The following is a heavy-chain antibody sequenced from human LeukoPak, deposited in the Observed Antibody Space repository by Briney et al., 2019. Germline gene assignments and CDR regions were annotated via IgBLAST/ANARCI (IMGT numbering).Heavy chain of an antibody. Sequence: SVKVSCKASGYTFTSYAISWVRQAPGQGLEWMGGIIPIFGTANYAQKFQGRVTITTDKSTSTAYMELSSLRSEDTAVYYCARGNAIVVVPAAMFDYYYYYMDVRGKGTTVTVSS. V-gene: IGHV1-69*05. CDR1: GYTFTSYA. J-gene: IGHJ6*03. D-gene: IGHD2-2*01. CDR2: IIPIFGTA. CDR3: ARGNAIVVVPAAMFDYYYYYMDV.